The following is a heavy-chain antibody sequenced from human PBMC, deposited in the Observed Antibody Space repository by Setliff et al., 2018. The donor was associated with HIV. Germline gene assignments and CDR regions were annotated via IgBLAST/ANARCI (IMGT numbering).Heavy chain of an antibody. D-gene: IGHD1-1*01. CDR1: GGTSNKYA. J-gene: IGHJ6*02. Sequence: SVKVSCKASGGTSNKYAINWVRQAPGQGLEWMGGIIPILDITNYAQKFQGRVTITADESASTAYMELSSLRSEDTAVYYCARGRGDEQLYEYYYYGMDVWGQGTTVTVSS. CDR3: ARGRGDEQLYEYYYYGMDV. V-gene: IGHV1-69*10. CDR2: IIPILDIT.